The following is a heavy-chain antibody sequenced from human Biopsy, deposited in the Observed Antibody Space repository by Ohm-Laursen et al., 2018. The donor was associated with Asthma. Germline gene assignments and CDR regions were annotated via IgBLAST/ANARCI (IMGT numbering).Heavy chain of an antibody. D-gene: IGHD3-3*01. V-gene: IGHV4-34*01. J-gene: IGHJ6*02. CDR1: GGSLRGYV. CDR3: ARGPEWNGLDV. CDR2: STQGGGT. Sequence: SQTLSLTCAVYGGSLRGYVWTWIRQPPGKGLEWIGESTQGGGTTFNPSLKSRVTISIDSSKSQLSLKVRSVTAADTAVHYCARGPEWNGLDVWGQGTTVTVSS.